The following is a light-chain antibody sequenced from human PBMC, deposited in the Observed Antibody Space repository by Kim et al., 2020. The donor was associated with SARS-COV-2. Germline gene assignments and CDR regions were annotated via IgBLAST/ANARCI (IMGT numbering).Light chain of an antibody. Sequence: GQKITISCTGSSTNIGSNNYVCYHQFPAAAPHLLMYWNTSQPSWVPDRFSGSKSGSTASLAISWLRSEEEATYYCEVSDTSLSGVVFGGGTQLTVL. CDR1: STNIGSNN. J-gene: IGLJ2*01. CDR2: WNT. CDR3: EVSDTSLSGVV. V-gene: IGLV1-47*01.